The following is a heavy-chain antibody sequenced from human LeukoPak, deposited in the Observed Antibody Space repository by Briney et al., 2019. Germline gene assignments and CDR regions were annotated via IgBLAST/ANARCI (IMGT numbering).Heavy chain of an antibody. V-gene: IGHV1-8*03. CDR1: GYTFTSYD. CDR2: MNPNSGNT. D-gene: IGHD3-22*01. Sequence: ASVKVPCKASGYTFTSYDINWVRQATGQGLEWMGWMNPNSGNTGYAQKFQGRVTITRNTSISTAYMELSSLRSEDTAVYYCARVRHYYDSSGYWGPNWFDPWGQGTLVTVSS. J-gene: IGHJ5*02. CDR3: ARVRHYYDSSGYWGPNWFDP.